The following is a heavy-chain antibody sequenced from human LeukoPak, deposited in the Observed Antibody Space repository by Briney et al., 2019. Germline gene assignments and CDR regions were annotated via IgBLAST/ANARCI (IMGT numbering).Heavy chain of an antibody. CDR3: ARSDGYGLVGI. V-gene: IGHV4-38-2*02. J-gene: IGHJ3*02. CDR2: IDHSRST. D-gene: IGHD3-10*01. CDR1: GYYITTGYY. Sequence: PSESLSLTCTVSGYYITTGYYGGWIRQPPGKGLEWIGSIDHSRSTYYNPSLKSRVTTSIDTSMNQFSLKLRSVTAADTAVYYCARSDGYGLVGIWGQGTMVSVSS.